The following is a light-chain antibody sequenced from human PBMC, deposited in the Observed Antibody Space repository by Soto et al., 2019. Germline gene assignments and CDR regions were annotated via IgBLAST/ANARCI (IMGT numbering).Light chain of an antibody. V-gene: IGKV1-39*01. CDR1: RSIRTS. J-gene: IGKJ2*03. CDR3: QQTYSTLNS. CDR2: TAS. Sequence: DIQVTQSPSSLSASVGDRVTITCRASRSIRTSLNWYQQRPGKPPKLLIQTASTLQGGVPSRFSGSGSGTDFTLTISSLQPEDFATYYCQQTYSTLNSFGQGTKLEIK.